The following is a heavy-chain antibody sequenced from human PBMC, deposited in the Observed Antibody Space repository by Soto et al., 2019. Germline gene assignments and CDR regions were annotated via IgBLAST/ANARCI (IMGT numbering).Heavy chain of an antibody. J-gene: IGHJ4*02. D-gene: IGHD6-19*01. CDR3: ARSVAVPGAHIDY. V-gene: IGHV4-59*01. CDR2: VXXTXXX. CDR1: GGSISGSY. Sequence: TLSLTCSVSGGSISGSYWSWILQSPGKGLXWLXXVXXTXXXXXSXXLRSRVSISVDTSKNEFSLRPSSVTAAETAVYFCARSVAVPGAHIDYWGQGTQVTVSS.